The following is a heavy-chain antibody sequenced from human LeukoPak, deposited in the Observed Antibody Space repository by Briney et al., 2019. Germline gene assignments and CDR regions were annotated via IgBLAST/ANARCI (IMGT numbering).Heavy chain of an antibody. CDR2: IYIGGTT. Sequence: PRGSLRLSCAVPGVRVSNNYMSWVRQAPGEGLEWVSDIYIGGTTYYADSVKGRFTISRGNSKNTLYLQMSSLRGEDTALYYCARLYSYAFDYWGQGTLVTVSS. CDR1: GVRVSNNY. J-gene: IGHJ4*02. D-gene: IGHD5-18*01. CDR3: ARLYSYAFDY. V-gene: IGHV3-53*01.